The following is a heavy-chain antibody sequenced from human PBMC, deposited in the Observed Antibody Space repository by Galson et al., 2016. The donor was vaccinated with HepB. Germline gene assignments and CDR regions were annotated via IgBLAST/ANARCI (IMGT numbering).Heavy chain of an antibody. CDR2: IYWNDDK. V-gene: IGHV2-5*01. CDR1: GFSLSSSGVG. D-gene: IGHD3-16*01. J-gene: IGHJ4*02. Sequence: PALVKPTQTLTLTCTFSGFSLSSSGVGVGWIRQPPGKALEWLALIYWNDDKRYSPSLKGRLTITKDTSKNQVVLTMTNVDPVDTATYYCAHVEYTNSKRTYVAFDYWGQGTLVTVSS. CDR3: AHVEYTNSKRTYVAFDY.